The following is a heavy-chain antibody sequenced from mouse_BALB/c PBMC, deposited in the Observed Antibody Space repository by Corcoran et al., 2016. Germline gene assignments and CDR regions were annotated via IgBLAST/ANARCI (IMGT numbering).Heavy chain of an antibody. CDR3: ARDPAWFAY. V-gene: IGHV9-1*02. CDR2: INTYTGEP. CDR1: GYTFTNYG. Sequence: QIQLVQSGPELKKPGETVKISCKASGYTFTNYGMNWVKQGPGKGLKWMGWINTYTGEPTYADDFKGRFAFSLETSASTAYLQINNLKNEDMTTYFCARDPAWFAYWGQWTLVTVSA. J-gene: IGHJ3*01.